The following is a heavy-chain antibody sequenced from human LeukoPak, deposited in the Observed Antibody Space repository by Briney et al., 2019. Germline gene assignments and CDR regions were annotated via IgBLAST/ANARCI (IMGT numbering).Heavy chain of an antibody. CDR2: ISYDGSNK. CDR1: GFTLSSYG. Sequence: GGSLRLSCAASGFTLSSYGMHGVRQAPGKGLEWVAVISYDGSNKYYADSVKGRFNISRDNSKNTLYLQMNSLRAEDTAVYYCARTPQEGYSYGYLYYYYGMDVWGQGTTVTVSS. V-gene: IGHV3-30*03. D-gene: IGHD5-18*01. J-gene: IGHJ6*02. CDR3: ARTPQEGYSYGYLYYYYGMDV.